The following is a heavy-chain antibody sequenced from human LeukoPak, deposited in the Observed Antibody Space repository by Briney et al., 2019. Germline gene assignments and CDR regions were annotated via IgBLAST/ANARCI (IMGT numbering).Heavy chain of an antibody. D-gene: IGHD3-10*01. CDR1: GGSISSYY. Sequence: SETPSLTCTVSGGSISSYYWSWIRQPAGKGLGWIGRIYTSGSTNYNPSLKSRVTISVDTSKNQFSLKLSSVTAADTAVYYCARDVPGAMVRGVVIYYYYMDVWGKGTTVTVSS. J-gene: IGHJ6*03. CDR3: ARDVPGAMVRGVVIYYYYMDV. CDR2: IYTSGST. V-gene: IGHV4-4*07.